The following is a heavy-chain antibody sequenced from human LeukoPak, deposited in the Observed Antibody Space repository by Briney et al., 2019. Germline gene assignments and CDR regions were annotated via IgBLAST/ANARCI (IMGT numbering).Heavy chain of an antibody. CDR1: GFTFSSYG. V-gene: IGHV3-33*01. CDR2: IWYDGSNK. CDR3: ARSIAVAGTGYFDY. Sequence: QPGGSLRLSCAASGFTFSSYGMHWVRQAPGKGLEWVGVIWYDGSNKYYADSVKGRFTISRDNYKNTLFLQMTILTAEAPAVYCCARSIAVAGTGYFDYWGQGTLVTVSS. J-gene: IGHJ4*02. D-gene: IGHD6-19*01.